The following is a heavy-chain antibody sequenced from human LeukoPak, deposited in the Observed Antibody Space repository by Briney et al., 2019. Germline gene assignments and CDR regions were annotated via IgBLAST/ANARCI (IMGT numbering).Heavy chain of an antibody. CDR2: IYYSGST. Sequence: PSETLSLTCTVSGRSISSYYWSWIRQPPGKGLEWIGDIYYSGSTNYNPSLKSRVTISVDPYKNQFSLKLSSVTAADTAVYYCARRAFSSGYYYFDCWGQGTLVTVSS. J-gene: IGHJ4*02. CDR3: ARRAFSSGYYYFDC. CDR1: GRSISSYY. D-gene: IGHD3-22*01. V-gene: IGHV4-59*08.